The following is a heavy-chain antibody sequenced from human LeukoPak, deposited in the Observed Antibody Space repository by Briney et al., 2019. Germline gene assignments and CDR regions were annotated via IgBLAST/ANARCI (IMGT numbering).Heavy chain of an antibody. V-gene: IGHV3-23*01. CDR3: AKGYYYDSSGYLASWSDY. CDR1: GFTFSSYA. CDR2: ISGSGGST. Sequence: PGGSLRLSCAASGFTFSSYAMSWVRQAPGKGLEWVSAISGSGGSTYYADSVKGRFTISRDNSKNTLYLQMNSLRAEDTAVYYCAKGYYYDSSGYLASWSDYWGQGTLVTVSS. J-gene: IGHJ4*02. D-gene: IGHD3-22*01.